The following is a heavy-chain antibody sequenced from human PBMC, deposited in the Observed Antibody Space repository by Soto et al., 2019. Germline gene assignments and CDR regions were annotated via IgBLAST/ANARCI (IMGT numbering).Heavy chain of an antibody. D-gene: IGHD6-13*01. J-gene: IGHJ5*02. CDR2: TYYRSKWYN. CDR1: GDSVSSNSAA. CDR3: ARLQQLDRGDWFDP. Sequence: SHTLSLTCAISGDSVSSNSAAWNLIRQSPSRGLEWLGRTYYRSKWYNDYAVSVKSRITINPDTSKNQFSLQLNSVTPEDTAVYYCARLQQLDRGDWFDPWGQGTLVTVSS. V-gene: IGHV6-1*01.